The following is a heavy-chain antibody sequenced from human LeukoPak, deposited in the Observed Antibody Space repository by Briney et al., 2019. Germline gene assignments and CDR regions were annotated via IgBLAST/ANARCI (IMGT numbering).Heavy chain of an antibody. CDR3: ARQFRNYYGSARGPLDV. J-gene: IGHJ6*04. D-gene: IGHD3-10*01. CDR1: GGTFSSYA. Sequence: GASVKVSCKASGGTFSSYAISWVRQAPGQGLEWMGRIIPIFGTASYAQKFQGRVTITTDESTSTAYMELSSLRSEDTAVYYCARQFRNYYGSARGPLDVWGKGTTVTVSS. CDR2: IIPIFGTA. V-gene: IGHV1-69*05.